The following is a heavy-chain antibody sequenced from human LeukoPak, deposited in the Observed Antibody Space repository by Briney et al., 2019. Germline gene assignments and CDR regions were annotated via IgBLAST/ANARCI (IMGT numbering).Heavy chain of an antibody. Sequence: ASVKVSCKASGYTFTNYYMHWVRQAPGQGLQWMGVISPSGGSTTYAQKFQGRVTMTRDTSTSTVYMELSSLRPDDTAVYYCARNYYDGGGYWGQGTLVTVSS. D-gene: IGHD3-22*01. CDR2: ISPSGGST. CDR1: GYTFTNYY. CDR3: ARNYYDGGGY. V-gene: IGHV1-46*01. J-gene: IGHJ4*02.